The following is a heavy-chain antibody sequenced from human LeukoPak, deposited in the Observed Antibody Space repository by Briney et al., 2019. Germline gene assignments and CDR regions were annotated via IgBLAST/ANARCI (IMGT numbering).Heavy chain of an antibody. J-gene: IGHJ4*02. Sequence: PSETLSLTCTVSGGSISSSSYYWGWIRQPPGKGLEWIGSIYYSGNTYYNPPLKSRLTISVDMAKNQFSLKLSSVTAADTAVYYCARLINGSPGDYWGQGTLVTVSS. V-gene: IGHV4-39*01. CDR3: ARLINGSPGDY. CDR1: GGSISSSSYY. D-gene: IGHD2-8*01. CDR2: IYYSGNT.